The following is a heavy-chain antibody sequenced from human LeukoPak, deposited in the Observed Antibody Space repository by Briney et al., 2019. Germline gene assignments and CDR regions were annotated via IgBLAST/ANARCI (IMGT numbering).Heavy chain of an antibody. D-gene: IGHD6-19*01. CDR3: ARRTQCLVPPDYYYGMDV. CDR2: ISAYNGNT. J-gene: IGHJ6*02. CDR1: GYTFTSYG. Sequence: ASVKVSCKASGYTFTSYGISWVRQAPGQGLEWMGWISAYNGNTNYAQKLQGRVTMTTDTSTSTAYMELRSLRSDDTAVYYCARRTQCLVPPDYYYGMDVWGQGTTVTVSS. V-gene: IGHV1-18*01.